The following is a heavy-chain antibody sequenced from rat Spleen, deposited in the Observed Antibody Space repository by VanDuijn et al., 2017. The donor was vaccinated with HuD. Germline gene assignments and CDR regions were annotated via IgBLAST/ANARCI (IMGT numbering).Heavy chain of an antibody. CDR3: VRLYNNHGYWYFDF. V-gene: IGHV5S13*01. CDR1: GFTFSKFG. CDR2: ITNTGGSI. J-gene: IGHJ1*01. Sequence: EVQLVESGGGLVQPGRSLKLSCVASGFTFSKFGMAWDSQAPTKGLEWVASITNTGGSIYYPDSVKGRFTISRDNAQNTLYLQMNSLRSEDTATYYCVRLYNNHGYWYFDFWGPGTMVTVSS. D-gene: IGHD1-5*01.